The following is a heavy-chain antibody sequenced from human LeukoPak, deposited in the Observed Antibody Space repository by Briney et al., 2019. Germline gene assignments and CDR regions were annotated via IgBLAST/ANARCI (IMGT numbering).Heavy chain of an antibody. Sequence: PSETLSLTCTVSGGSISSYYWSWIRQPPGKGLEWFGYIYYSGSTNYNPYLKSRVTISVDTSKNQFSLNLSSVTAADTAVYYCARSDSTIFDYWGQGTLVTVSS. D-gene: IGHD5/OR15-5a*01. CDR1: GGSISSYY. V-gene: IGHV4-59*01. CDR2: IYYSGST. CDR3: ARSDSTIFDY. J-gene: IGHJ4*02.